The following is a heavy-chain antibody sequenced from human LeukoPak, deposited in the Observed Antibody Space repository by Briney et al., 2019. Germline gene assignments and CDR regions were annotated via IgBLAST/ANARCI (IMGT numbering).Heavy chain of an antibody. CDR1: GFTFSGYA. CDR2: ISGSGGST. D-gene: IGHD3-10*01. CDR3: AKLLWFGELYWFDP. Sequence: GGSLRLSCAASGFTFSGYATSWVRQAPGKGLEWVSAISGSGGSTYYADSVKGRFTISRDNSKNTLYLQMNSLRAEDTAVYYCAKLLWFGELYWFDPWGQGTLVTVSS. J-gene: IGHJ5*02. V-gene: IGHV3-23*01.